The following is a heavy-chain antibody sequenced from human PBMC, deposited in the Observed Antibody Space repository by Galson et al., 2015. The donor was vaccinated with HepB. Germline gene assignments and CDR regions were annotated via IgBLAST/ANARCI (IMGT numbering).Heavy chain of an antibody. J-gene: IGHJ5*02. CDR2: IYTSGST. D-gene: IGHD3-10*01. CDR3: ARDAVYYGSGSYDNWFDP. Sequence: TLSLTCTVSGGSISSYYWSWIRRPAGKGLEWIGRIYTSGSTNYNPSLKSRVTMSVDTSKNQFSLKLSSVTAADTAVYYCARDAVYYGSGSYDNWFDPWGQGTLVTVSS. V-gene: IGHV4-4*07. CDR1: GGSISSYY.